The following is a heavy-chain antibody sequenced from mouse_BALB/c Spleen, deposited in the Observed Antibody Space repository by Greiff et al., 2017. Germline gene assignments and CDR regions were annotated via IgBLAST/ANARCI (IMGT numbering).Heavy chain of an antibody. CDR3: AKNRWFAY. J-gene: IGHJ3*01. CDR1: GFTFSSYS. Sequence: EVQGVESGGGLVKPGGSLKLSCAASGFTFSSYSMSWVRQSPEKRLEWVAEISSGGSYTYYPDTVTGRFTISRDNAKNTLYLEMSSLRSEDTAMYYCAKNRWFAYWGQGTLVTVSA. V-gene: IGHV5-9-4*01. D-gene: IGHD5-1-1*01. CDR2: ISSGGSYT.